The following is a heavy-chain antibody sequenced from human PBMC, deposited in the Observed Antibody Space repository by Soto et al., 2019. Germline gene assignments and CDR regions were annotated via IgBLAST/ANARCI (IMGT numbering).Heavy chain of an antibody. J-gene: IGHJ4*02. CDR1: GFTFSSYA. V-gene: IGHV3-23*01. CDR2: ISGSGGST. CDR3: AKDIEYCSSTSCYTGANFDY. D-gene: IGHD2-2*02. Sequence: VGSLRLSCAASGFTFSSYAMSWVRQAPGKGLEWVSAISGSGGSTYYADSVKGRFTISRDNSKNTLYLQMNSLRAEDTAVYYCAKDIEYCSSTSCYTGANFDYWGQGTLVTVSS.